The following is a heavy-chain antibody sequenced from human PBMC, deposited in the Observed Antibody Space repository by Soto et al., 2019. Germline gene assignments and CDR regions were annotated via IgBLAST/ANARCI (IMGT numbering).Heavy chain of an antibody. CDR1: GFSLTTSGVG. D-gene: IGHD5-12*01. V-gene: IGHV2-5*02. J-gene: IGHJ4*02. CDR3: TYRGGGGYDPR. Sequence: QITLKESAPTLVKPTQTLTLTCTFSGFSLTTSGVGVGWIRQPPGKALEWLALIYWDDDKRYSPSLKSRLTCTKXPSKNQVVLTITKMDPVDTATYYCTYRGGGGYDPRWGQGTLVTVSS. CDR2: IYWDDDK.